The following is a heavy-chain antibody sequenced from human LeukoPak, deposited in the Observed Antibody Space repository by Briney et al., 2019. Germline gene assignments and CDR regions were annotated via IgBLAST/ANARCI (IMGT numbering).Heavy chain of an antibody. V-gene: IGHV4-38-2*02. CDR2: IYHSGST. D-gene: IGHD5-24*01. CDR3: ARWLQLEAFDY. CDR1: GYSISSGYY. Sequence: SETLSLTCTVSGYSISSGYYWGWIRQPPGKGLEWIGSIYHSGSTYYNPSLKSRVAISVDTSKNQFSLKLSSVTAADTAVYYCARWLQLEAFDYWGQGTLVTVSS. J-gene: IGHJ4*02.